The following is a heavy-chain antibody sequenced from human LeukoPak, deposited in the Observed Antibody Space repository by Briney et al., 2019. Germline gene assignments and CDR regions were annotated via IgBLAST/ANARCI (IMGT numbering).Heavy chain of an antibody. J-gene: IGHJ6*03. V-gene: IGHV3-21*04. D-gene: IGHD2-15*01. CDR3: ARVLRYCSGGNCYSGGLGYMDV. CDR1: GFTFSSYS. CDR2: ISSSSSYI. Sequence: GSLLLSCAASGFTFSSYSMNWVRQAPGKGLEWVSSISSSSSYIYYADSGKGRFTICRDNAKKSLCLEKKRRKAEGTAVYYCARVLRYCSGGNCYSGGLGYMDVWGKGTTVTISS.